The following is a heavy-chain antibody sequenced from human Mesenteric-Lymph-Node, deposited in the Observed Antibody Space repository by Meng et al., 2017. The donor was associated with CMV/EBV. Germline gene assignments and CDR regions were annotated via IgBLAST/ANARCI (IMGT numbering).Heavy chain of an antibody. CDR3: ARKSGVVGVTSYYFYGMDV. V-gene: IGHV1-18*01. J-gene: IGHJ6*02. D-gene: IGHD1-26*01. CDR1: GYTFTSYG. CDR2: SSTYNGNT. Sequence: ASVKVSCKASGYTFTSYGISWVRQAPGQGLEWLGWSSTYNGNTMYAQKLQGRVTMTRDTSTSTAYMELKSLRSDDTAVYYCARKSGVVGVTSYYFYGMDVWGQGTTVTVSS.